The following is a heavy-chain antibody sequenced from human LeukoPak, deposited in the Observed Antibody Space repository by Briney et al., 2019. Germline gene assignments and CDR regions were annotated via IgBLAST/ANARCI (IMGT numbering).Heavy chain of an antibody. V-gene: IGHV3-7*01. Sequence: PGVSLRLACAASGFAFSGKWMSWVRQSTGKGLEWVANINQGGSEKNYVDSVKGRLTISRDNAKNSLYLQMNSLRAEDKAVYFCARDSLGSGSYYDYWGQGTLVTVSS. CDR2: INQGGSEK. D-gene: IGHD3-10*01. CDR3: ARDSLGSGSYYDY. J-gene: IGHJ4*02. CDR1: GFAFSGKW.